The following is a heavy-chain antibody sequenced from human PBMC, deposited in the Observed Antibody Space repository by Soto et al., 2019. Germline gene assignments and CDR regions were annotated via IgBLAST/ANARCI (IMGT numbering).Heavy chain of an antibody. CDR3: ARAPYYYDSSGLKDYYFDY. CDR2: IIPIFSTA. Sequence: QVQLVQSGAEVKKPGSSVKVSCKASGGTFSSYAISWVRQAPGQGLEWMGGIIPIFSTANYAQKFQGRVTITADESTSTAYMEMRSLRSEDTAVYYCARAPYYYDSSGLKDYYFDYWGQGTLVTVSS. J-gene: IGHJ4*02. D-gene: IGHD3-22*01. V-gene: IGHV1-69*01. CDR1: GGTFSSYA.